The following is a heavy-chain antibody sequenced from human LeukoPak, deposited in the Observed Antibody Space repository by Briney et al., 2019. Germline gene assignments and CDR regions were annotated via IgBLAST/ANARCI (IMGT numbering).Heavy chain of an antibody. Sequence: PGGSLRLSCAASGFTFSNYAMSWVRQAPGKGLEGVSTISGSGGSTYYANSVKGRFTLSRDNSKNILYLQMNSLRAEDTAVYYGATDRAATTVTTPGEFWRQGALVTASS. CDR1: GFTFSNYA. V-gene: IGHV3-23*01. D-gene: IGHD4-17*01. J-gene: IGHJ4*02. CDR2: ISGSGGST. CDR3: ATDRAATTVTTPGEF.